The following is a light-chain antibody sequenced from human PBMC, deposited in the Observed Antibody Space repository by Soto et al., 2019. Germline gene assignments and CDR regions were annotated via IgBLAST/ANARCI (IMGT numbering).Light chain of an antibody. Sequence: DIQLTQSPSSLSASVGDSVNITCRASQSIGRFLAWYQHQPGKAPKLLIYDASTLESGVPSRFSGTGSGTEFTFSITSLQPEDFGTYYCQQCYMGWTFGQGTKVDNK. J-gene: IGKJ1*01. CDR1: QSIGRF. V-gene: IGKV1-5*01. CDR3: QQCYMGWT. CDR2: DAS.